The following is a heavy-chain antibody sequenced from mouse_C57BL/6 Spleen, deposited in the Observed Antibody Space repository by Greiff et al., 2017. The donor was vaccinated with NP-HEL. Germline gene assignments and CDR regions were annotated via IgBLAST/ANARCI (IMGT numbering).Heavy chain of an antibody. CDR3: ARSGYYGSSPYWYFDV. D-gene: IGHD1-1*01. V-gene: IGHV1-80*01. Sequence: QVHLKQSGAELVKPGASVKISCKASGYAFSSYWMNWVKQRPGKGLEWIGQIYPGDGDTNYNGKFKGKATLTADKSSSTAYMQLSSLTSEDSEVYFLARSGYYGSSPYWYFDVWGTGTTVTVSS. CDR2: IYPGDGDT. CDR1: GYAFSSYW. J-gene: IGHJ1*03.